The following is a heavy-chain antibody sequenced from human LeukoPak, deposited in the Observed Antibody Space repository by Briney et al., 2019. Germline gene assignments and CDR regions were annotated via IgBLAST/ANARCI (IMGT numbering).Heavy chain of an antibody. D-gene: IGHD2-2*01. Sequence: SETLSLTCTVSGGSISSYYWSWIRQPPGKGLEWIGYIYYSGSTNYNPSLKSRVTISVDTSKNQFSLKLSSVTAADTAVYYCARDPRYCSSTSCLFGGYFDYWGQGTLVTVSS. CDR1: GGSISSYY. CDR3: ARDPRYCSSTSCLFGGYFDY. J-gene: IGHJ4*02. CDR2: IYYSGST. V-gene: IGHV4-59*12.